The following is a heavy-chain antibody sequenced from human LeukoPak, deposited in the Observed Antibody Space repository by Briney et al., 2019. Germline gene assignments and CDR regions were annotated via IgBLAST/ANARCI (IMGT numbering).Heavy chain of an antibody. J-gene: IGHJ4*02. CDR1: GLSFGGDA. CDR3: TIHYYNGSLYEAY. Sequence: PVGSLRLSCRGSGLSFGGDAVSWVRQAPGEGLEWGGFIRDKRSGGTTGYVAAVRFRFNISRDDSRSIAYLQMTRLKTEDTAVYYCTIHYYNGSLYEAYWGQGTLVTVSS. V-gene: IGHV3-49*04. D-gene: IGHD3-22*01. CDR2: IRDKRSGGTT.